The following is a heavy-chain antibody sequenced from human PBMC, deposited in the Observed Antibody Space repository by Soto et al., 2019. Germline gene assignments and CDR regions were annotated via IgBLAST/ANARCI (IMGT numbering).Heavy chain of an antibody. D-gene: IGHD2-2*01. Sequence: QVQLVESGGGVVQPGRSLRLSCAASGFTFSSYGMHWVRQAPGKGLEWVAVISYDGSNKYYADSVKGRFTISRDNSKNTLYLHMNSLRAEDTAVYYCASSVVVPDYYSYGMDVWGQGTTVTVSS. J-gene: IGHJ6*02. CDR1: GFTFSSYG. V-gene: IGHV3-30*03. CDR2: ISYDGSNK. CDR3: ASSVVVPDYYSYGMDV.